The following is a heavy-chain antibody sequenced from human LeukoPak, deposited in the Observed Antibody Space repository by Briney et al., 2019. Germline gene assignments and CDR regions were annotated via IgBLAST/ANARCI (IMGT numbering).Heavy chain of an antibody. V-gene: IGHV3-74*01. J-gene: IGHJ6*03. CDR3: AKGGARPTGYYYYMDV. Sequence: PGGSLRLSCAGSGFTLSSNWMHWVRQGPGKGLVWVSRICDGSRTNYADSVKGRFTISRDNSKNTLFLQMNSLRAEDTAVYYCAKGGARPTGYYYYMDVWGKGTTVTVSS. CDR1: GFTLSSNW. CDR2: ICDGSRT.